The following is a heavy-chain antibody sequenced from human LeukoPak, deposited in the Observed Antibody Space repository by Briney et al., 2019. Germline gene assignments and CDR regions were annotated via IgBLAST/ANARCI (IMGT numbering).Heavy chain of an antibody. CDR1: GFTFSDAW. Sequence: KPGGSLRLSCAASGFTFSDAWMSWVRQAPGKGLEWVGRMYSRTDGGTTDFAAPVKGRFTISRDDSRNTLFLQMNSLNPGDTAVYYCATDRSGVGVNDYWGKGTLVTVSS. J-gene: IGHJ4*02. CDR2: MYSRTDGGTT. V-gene: IGHV3-15*01. D-gene: IGHD1-26*01. CDR3: ATDRSGVGVNDY.